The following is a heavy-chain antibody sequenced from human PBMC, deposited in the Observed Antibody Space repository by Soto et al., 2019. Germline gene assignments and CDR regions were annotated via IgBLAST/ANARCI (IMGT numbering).Heavy chain of an antibody. CDR3: ARVSPYDYGEHFDY. J-gene: IGHJ4*02. CDR1: GFTFSSYA. D-gene: IGHD4-17*01. CDR2: ISYDGSNK. Sequence: GGSLRLSCAASGFTFSSYAMHWVRQAPGKGLEWVAVISYDGSNKYYADSVKGRFTISRDNSKNTLYLQMNSLRAEDTAVYYCARVSPYDYGEHFDYWGQGTLVTVSS. V-gene: IGHV3-30-3*01.